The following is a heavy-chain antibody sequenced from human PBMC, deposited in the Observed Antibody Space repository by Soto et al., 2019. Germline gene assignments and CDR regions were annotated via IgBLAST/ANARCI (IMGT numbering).Heavy chain of an antibody. CDR2: LHYNGFA. CDR3: ARSGHIFPGVF. V-gene: IGHV4-59*01. Sequence: QVQLQESGPGLLKPSETLSLTCTVSGASMNDYYGSWIRQSPGKGLEHIGYLHYNGFAEYSPSLRSRVSISMDTSKNQFSLKLSSVTAADTAIYYCARSGHIFPGVFWGQGILVTVSS. J-gene: IGHJ4*02. D-gene: IGHD3-10*01. CDR1: GASMNDYY.